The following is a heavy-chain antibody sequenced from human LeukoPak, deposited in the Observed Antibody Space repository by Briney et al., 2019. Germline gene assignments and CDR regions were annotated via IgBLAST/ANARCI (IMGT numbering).Heavy chain of an antibody. D-gene: IGHD2-15*01. CDR3: AGGYCSGGSCLRGQNWFDP. Sequence: SETLSLTCTVSGGSISSYYWSWIRQPPGKGLEWIGYIYYSGSTNYNPSLKSRVTISVDTSKNQFSLKLSSVTAADTAVYYCAGGYCSGGSCLRGQNWFDPWGQGTLVTVSS. J-gene: IGHJ5*02. CDR1: GGSISSYY. CDR2: IYYSGST. V-gene: IGHV4-59*01.